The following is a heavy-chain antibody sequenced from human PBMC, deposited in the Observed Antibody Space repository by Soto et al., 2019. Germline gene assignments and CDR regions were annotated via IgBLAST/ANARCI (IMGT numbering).Heavy chain of an antibody. CDR3: ARRPSDSSGYYRYYYYGMDV. CDR2: IYSGGST. V-gene: IGHV3-66*01. Sequence: PGGSLRLSCAASGFTVSSNYISWVRQAPGKGLERVSVIYSGGSTYYADSVKGRFTISRDNSKNTLYLQMNSLRAEDTAVYYCARRPSDSSGYYRYYYYGMDVWGQGTTVTVSS. J-gene: IGHJ6*02. CDR1: GFTVSSNY. D-gene: IGHD3-22*01.